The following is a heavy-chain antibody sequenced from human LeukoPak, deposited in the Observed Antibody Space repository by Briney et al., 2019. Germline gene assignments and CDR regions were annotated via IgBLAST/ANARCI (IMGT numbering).Heavy chain of an antibody. V-gene: IGHV3-21*01. CDR3: ARDERYYDSSGYSH. Sequence: PGGSLRLSCAASGFTFSSYSMKWVRQAPGKGLEWVSFISSSSSYIYYADSVKGRFTISRDNAKNSLYLQMNSLRGEHTAVYYCARDERYYDSSGYSHWGQGTLVTVPS. J-gene: IGHJ4*02. CDR2: ISSSSSYI. D-gene: IGHD3-22*01. CDR1: GFTFSSYS.